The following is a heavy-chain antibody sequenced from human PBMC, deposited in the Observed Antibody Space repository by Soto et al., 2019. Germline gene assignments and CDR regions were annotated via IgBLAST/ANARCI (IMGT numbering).Heavy chain of an antibody. CDR1: GGTFISFV. Sequence: QVQLVQSGAEVKKPGSSVKVSCKASGGTFISFVISWVRQAPGQGPEWMGGIIPSFNRPNYAQKFQGRVTITADESTTTSYMELSSLRSGDTAVYYCATSKVGYSFGSPFDFWGQGTLVTVSS. CDR3: ATSKVGYSFGSPFDF. J-gene: IGHJ4*02. D-gene: IGHD5-18*01. V-gene: IGHV1-69*01. CDR2: IIPSFNRP.